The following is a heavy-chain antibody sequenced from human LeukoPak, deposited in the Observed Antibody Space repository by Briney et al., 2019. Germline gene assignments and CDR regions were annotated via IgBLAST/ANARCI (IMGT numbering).Heavy chain of an antibody. V-gene: IGHV3-30-3*01. Sequence: GGSLRLSCAASGFTFSSYAMHWVRQAPGKGLEWVAVISYDGGNKYYADSVKGRFTISRDNAKNSLYLQMNSLRAEDTALYYCAKGRYGATAPDYWGQGTLATVSS. J-gene: IGHJ4*02. D-gene: IGHD5-12*01. CDR1: GFTFSSYA. CDR3: AKGRYGATAPDY. CDR2: ISYDGGNK.